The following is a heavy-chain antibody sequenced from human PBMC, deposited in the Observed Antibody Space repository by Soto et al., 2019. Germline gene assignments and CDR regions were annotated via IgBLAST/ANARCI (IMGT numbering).Heavy chain of an antibody. CDR3: ARREQWYGMGV. CDR1: GGSISSDNW. Sequence: QVQLQESGPGLVKPSGTLSLTCAVSGGSISSDNWWSCVRQPPGKGLEWIGEIYHSGSTNYNPSLNSRVTLRVDKSKTECSLSLSSGAAADPAVYYCARREQWYGMGVWGQGTTVTVSS. D-gene: IGHD6-19*01. V-gene: IGHV4-4*02. J-gene: IGHJ6*02. CDR2: IYHSGST.